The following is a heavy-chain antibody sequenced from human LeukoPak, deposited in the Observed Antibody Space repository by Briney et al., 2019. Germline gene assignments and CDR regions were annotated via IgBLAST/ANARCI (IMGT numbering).Heavy chain of an antibody. CDR2: LWYDGSNK. CDR1: GFTFSSYG. Sequence: GRSLRLSCAASGFTFSSYGKHWARQAPGKGLEWVAVLWYDGSNKYYADSVKGRFTISRDNSKNTLYLQMDGQRAEDTAVYYCARGGEIYGDYGLFAADYWGQGTLVTVSS. CDR3: ARGGEIYGDYGLFAADY. V-gene: IGHV3-33*01. J-gene: IGHJ4*02. D-gene: IGHD4-17*01.